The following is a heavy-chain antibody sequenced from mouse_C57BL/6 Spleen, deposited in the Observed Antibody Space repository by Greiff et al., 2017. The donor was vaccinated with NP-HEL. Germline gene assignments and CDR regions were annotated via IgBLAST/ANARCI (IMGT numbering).Heavy chain of an antibody. CDR2: ISSGSSTI. J-gene: IGHJ3*01. D-gene: IGHD2-3*01. CDR1: GFTFSDYG. V-gene: IGHV5-17*01. CDR3: AGYDGYDPAWFAY. Sequence: DVMLVESGGGLVKPGGSLKLSCAASGFTFSDYGMHWVRQAPEKGLEWVAYISSGSSTIYYADTVKGRFTITRDNAKNTLFLQMTSLRSEDTAMYYCAGYDGYDPAWFAYWGQGTLVTVSA.